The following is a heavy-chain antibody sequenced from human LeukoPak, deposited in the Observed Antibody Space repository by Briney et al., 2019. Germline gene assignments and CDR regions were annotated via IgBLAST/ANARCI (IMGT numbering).Heavy chain of an antibody. D-gene: IGHD1/OR15-1a*01. V-gene: IGHV1-2*02. CDR2: INPNSGGT. J-gene: IGHJ4*02. Sequence: ASVKVSCKASGYTFTGYYMHWVRQAPGQGLEWMGWINPNSGGTNYAQKFQGRVTMTRDTSISTAYMELSRLRSDDTAVYYCATIPFITGPTYYFDYWGQGTLVTVSS. CDR3: ATIPFITGPTYYFDY. CDR1: GYTFTGYY.